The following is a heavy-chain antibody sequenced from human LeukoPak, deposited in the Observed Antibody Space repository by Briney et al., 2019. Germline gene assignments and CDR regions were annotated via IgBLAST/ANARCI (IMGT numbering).Heavy chain of an antibody. D-gene: IGHD1-14*01. V-gene: IGHV3-7*01. CDR2: IKQDGREK. CDR3: ARVRRAKRQNRYYFYYYMDV. CDR1: GSTFSSHW. Sequence: SLRLSCAASGSTFSSHWMSWVRQAPGKGLEWVANIKQDGREKYYVESVKGRFTISRDNAKDSLYLQMNSLRAEDTAVHFCARVRRAKRQNRYYFYYYMDVWGKGATVTVSS. J-gene: IGHJ6*03.